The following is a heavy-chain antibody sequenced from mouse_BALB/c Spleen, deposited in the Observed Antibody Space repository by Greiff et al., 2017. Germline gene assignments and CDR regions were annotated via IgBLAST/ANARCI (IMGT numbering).Heavy chain of an antibody. CDR1: GFTFSSYG. CDR2: ISSGGSYT. CDR3: ARRYGRAWFAY. V-gene: IGHV5-6*01. J-gene: IGHJ3*01. Sequence: EVQRVESGGGLVKPGGSLKLSCAASGFTFSSYGMSWVRQTPDKRLEWVATISSGGSYTYYPDSVKGRFTISRDNAKNTLYLQMSSLKSEDTAMYYCARRYGRAWFAYWGQGTLVTVSA. D-gene: IGHD1-1*01.